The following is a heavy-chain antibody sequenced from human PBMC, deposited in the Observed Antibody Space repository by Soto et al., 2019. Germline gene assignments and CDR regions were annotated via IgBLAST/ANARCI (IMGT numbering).Heavy chain of an antibody. CDR3: AKDLRPDGRYDLDY. D-gene: IGHD1-26*01. J-gene: IGHJ4*02. Sequence: EVQLLESGGGLAQPGGSLRLSCAASGFIFRTYAMNWVLQAPGKGLEWVSVMVGDGSSSDYADSVRGRFTISRDNSKNTLYLQMNSLRVEDTAVYYCAKDLRPDGRYDLDYWGQGTLVTVSS. CDR2: MVGDGSSS. CDR1: GFIFRTYA. V-gene: IGHV3-23*01.